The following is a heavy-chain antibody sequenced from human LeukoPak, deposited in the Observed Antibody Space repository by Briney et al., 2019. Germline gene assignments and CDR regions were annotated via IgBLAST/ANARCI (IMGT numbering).Heavy chain of an antibody. Sequence: ASVKVSCKASGYTFTSYAMHWVRQAPGQGLEWMGWISAYNGNTNYAQKLQGRVTMTTDTSTSTAYMELRSLRSDDTAVYYCARDVVSSSWYGYWGQGTLVTVSS. J-gene: IGHJ4*02. CDR1: GYTFTSYA. D-gene: IGHD6-13*01. V-gene: IGHV1-18*01. CDR2: ISAYNGNT. CDR3: ARDVVSSSWYGY.